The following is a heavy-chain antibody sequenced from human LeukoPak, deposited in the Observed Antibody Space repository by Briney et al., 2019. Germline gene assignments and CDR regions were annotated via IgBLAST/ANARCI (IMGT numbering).Heavy chain of an antibody. J-gene: IGHJ4*02. CDR2: ISSSSDYI. Sequence: GGSLRLSCAASGFTFNNYIMNWVRQAPGKGLEWVSSISSSSDYIYYADSVKGRFTISRDNAKNSLYLQMNSLRAEDMAVYYCTTADYGDYWGSVDYWGQGTLVTVSS. CDR3: TTADYGDYWGSVDY. V-gene: IGHV3-21*01. CDR1: GFTFNNYI. D-gene: IGHD4-17*01.